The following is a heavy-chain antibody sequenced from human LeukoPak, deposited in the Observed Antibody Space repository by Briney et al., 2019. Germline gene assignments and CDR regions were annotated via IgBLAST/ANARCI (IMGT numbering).Heavy chain of an antibody. CDR3: ARARYDSSSWTPVLRGGYFDF. CDR2: ISSSSSYI. J-gene: IGHJ4*02. V-gene: IGHV3-21*01. D-gene: IGHD6-13*01. Sequence: GGSLRLSCAPSGFTFSNYSMNWVRQAPGKGLEWVSAISSSSSYIYYADSVKGRFTISRDNSKNTLYLQMNSQRAEDTAVYYCARARYDSSSWTPVLRGGYFDFWGQGTLVTVSS. CDR1: GFTFSNYS.